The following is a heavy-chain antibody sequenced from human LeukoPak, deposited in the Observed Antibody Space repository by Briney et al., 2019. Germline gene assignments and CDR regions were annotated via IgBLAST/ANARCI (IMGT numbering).Heavy chain of an antibody. CDR3: ARGPKGYYDILTGYYPAAFDI. CDR2: IKQVGSEK. CDR1: GFTFSSYR. J-gene: IGHJ3*02. D-gene: IGHD3-9*01. V-gene: IGHV3-7*03. Sequence: GGSLRLSCAASGFTFSSYRMSWVRQATGQGLEWVANIKQVGSEKYYVDSVKGRYTISRDNAKNSLYLQMNSMRAEDTAVYYCARGPKGYYDILTGYYPAAFDIWGQGTMVTVSS.